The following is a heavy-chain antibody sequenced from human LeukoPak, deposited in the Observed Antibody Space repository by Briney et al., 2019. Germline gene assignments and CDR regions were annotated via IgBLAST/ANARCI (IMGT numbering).Heavy chain of an antibody. CDR1: AYSFTAYC. Sequence: ESLQSSCNASAYSFTAYCISCVRQMPAKSREWMGSIYPGDSDTRYSPSIQGHVINSADASISAAYLQWSGLRASDSAMYYCARVGNVPFNYYIGVWGKGTTVSVSS. J-gene: IGHJ6*03. CDR2: IYPGDSDT. CDR3: ARVGNVPFNYYIGV. V-gene: IGHV5-51*01. D-gene: IGHD2-2*01.